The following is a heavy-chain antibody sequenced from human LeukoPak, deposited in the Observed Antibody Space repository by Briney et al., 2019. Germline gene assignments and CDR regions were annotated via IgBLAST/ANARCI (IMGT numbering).Heavy chain of an antibody. CDR3: ARVRGYSRTKSLDY. Sequence: SETLSLTCAVYGGPFSGYYWSWIRQPPGKGLEWIGEINHSGSTNYNPSLKSRVTISVDTSKNQFSLKLSSVTAADTAVYYCARVRGYSRTKSLDYWGQGTLVTVSS. CDR1: GGPFSGYY. V-gene: IGHV4-34*01. J-gene: IGHJ4*02. CDR2: INHSGST. D-gene: IGHD5-18*01.